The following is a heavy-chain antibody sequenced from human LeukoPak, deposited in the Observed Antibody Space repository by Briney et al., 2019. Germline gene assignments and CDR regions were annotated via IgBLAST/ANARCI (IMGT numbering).Heavy chain of an antibody. CDR3: ARITIFGVVIIDY. J-gene: IGHJ4*02. Sequence: VKVSCKASGYTFTSYDINCVRQATGQGREWMGWMNPNSGNTGYVQNFQGRVTMTRNTSISTAYMELSSLRAEDTAVYYCARITIFGVVIIDYWGQGTLVTVSS. CDR2: MNPNSGNT. D-gene: IGHD3-3*01. V-gene: IGHV1-8*01. CDR1: GYTFTSYD.